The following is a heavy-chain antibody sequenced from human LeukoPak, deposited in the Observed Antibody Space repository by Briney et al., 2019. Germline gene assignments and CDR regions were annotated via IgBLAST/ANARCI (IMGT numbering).Heavy chain of an antibody. D-gene: IGHD3-16*01. V-gene: IGHV1-8*01. J-gene: IGHJ6*02. Sequence: GASVKVSCKASGYTFTSYDINWVRQATGQGLEWMGWMNPNSGNTGYAQKFQGRVTMTRNTSISTAYMELSSLRSEDTAVYYCARAIFGGDYYYYYGMDVWGQGTTVTVSS. CDR1: GYTFTSYD. CDR2: MNPNSGNT. CDR3: ARAIFGGDYYYYYGMDV.